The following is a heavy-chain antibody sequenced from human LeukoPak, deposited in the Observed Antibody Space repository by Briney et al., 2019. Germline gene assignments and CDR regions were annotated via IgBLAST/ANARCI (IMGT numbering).Heavy chain of an antibody. CDR1: TFTFSNYE. CDR2: ISSSGSIV. D-gene: IGHD3-16*02. CDR3: VRDRIGFDP. V-gene: IGHV3-48*03. Sequence: PGGSLRLSCAASTFTFSNYEMNWVRQAPGKGLEWVSYISSSGSIVYYADSVKGRFTISRDNAKNSLYLQMNSLRAEDTAVYYCVRDRIGFDPWGQGTLVTVSS. J-gene: IGHJ5*02.